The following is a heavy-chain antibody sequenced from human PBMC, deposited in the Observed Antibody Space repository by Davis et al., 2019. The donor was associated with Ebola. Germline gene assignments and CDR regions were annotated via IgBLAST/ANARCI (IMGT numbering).Heavy chain of an antibody. CDR3: ARLPYCTSTRCYDSYYGMDV. CDR2: IYYSGST. V-gene: IGHV4-39*01. CDR1: GGSISSTTYY. D-gene: IGHD2-2*01. J-gene: IGHJ6*02. Sequence: SETLSLTCTVSGGSISSTTYYWGWIRQPPGKGLEWIGSIYYSGSTNYNPSLKSRVTISVDTSKNQFSLRLRSVTAADTAVYHCARLPYCTSTRCYDSYYGMDVWGQGTTVTVSS.